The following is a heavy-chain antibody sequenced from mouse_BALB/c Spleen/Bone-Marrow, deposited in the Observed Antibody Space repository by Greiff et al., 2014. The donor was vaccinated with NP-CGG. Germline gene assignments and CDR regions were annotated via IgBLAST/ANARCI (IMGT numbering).Heavy chain of an antibody. CDR2: INPYNGDT. D-gene: IGHD1-1*01. CDR1: GYSFTGYF. Sequence: VQLQQSGPELVKPGASVKISCKASGYSFTGYFMNWVKQSHGKSLEWIGRINPYNGDTFYNQKFKGKATLTVDKSSSTAHMELLSLTAEDSAFYYCGRVSYFNTVGAMDYWGQGTSVTVSS. V-gene: IGHV1-37*01. J-gene: IGHJ4*01. CDR3: GRVSYFNTVGAMDY.